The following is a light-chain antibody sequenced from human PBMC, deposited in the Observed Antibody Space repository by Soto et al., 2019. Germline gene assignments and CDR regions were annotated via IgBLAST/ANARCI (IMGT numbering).Light chain of an antibody. CDR3: QQYYSYPPIT. J-gene: IGKJ5*01. Sequence: DIQMTQSPSSLSASVGDRVTITCRASQSISSFLTWYQQKAGKAPKLLIYAASSLQSGVPSRFSGSGSGTDFTLTISCLQSEDFATYYCQQYYSYPPITFGQGTRLEIK. CDR2: AAS. CDR1: QSISSF. V-gene: IGKV1-39*01.